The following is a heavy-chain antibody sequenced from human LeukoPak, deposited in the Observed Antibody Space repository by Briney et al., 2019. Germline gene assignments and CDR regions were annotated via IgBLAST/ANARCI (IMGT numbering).Heavy chain of an antibody. CDR3: AKTKGLLSFDY. J-gene: IGHJ4*02. CDR2: ISGGGDNT. CDR1: GFTFRSFP. Sequence: PGGSLRLSCAASGFTFRSFPLTWVRQAPGKGLEWVSTISGGGDNTYYADSVKGRFTISRGNSKNTLFLQMNSLRAEDTATYYCAKTKGLLSFDYWGQGTLVTVSS. V-gene: IGHV3-23*01.